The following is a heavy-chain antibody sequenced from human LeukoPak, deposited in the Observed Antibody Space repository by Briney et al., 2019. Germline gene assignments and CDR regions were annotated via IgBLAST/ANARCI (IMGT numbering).Heavy chain of an antibody. CDR3: ARVRAGLITMDAFDI. J-gene: IGHJ3*02. CDR2: INPNSGGT. D-gene: IGHD3-10*01. V-gene: IGHV1-2*02. CDR1: GYTFTGYY. Sequence: ASVTVSCKASGYTFTGYYMHWVRQAPGQGLEWMGWINPNSGGTNYAQKFQGRVTMTRDTSISTAYMELSRLRSDDTAVYYCARVRAGLITMDAFDIWGQGTMVTVSS.